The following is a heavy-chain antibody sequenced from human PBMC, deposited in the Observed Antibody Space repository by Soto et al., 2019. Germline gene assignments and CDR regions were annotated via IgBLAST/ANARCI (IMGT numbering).Heavy chain of an antibody. V-gene: IGHV3-64*01. CDR2: ITSNGGNT. CDR1: GFTFSSYA. CDR3: ARRIPFGYGMDV. J-gene: IGHJ6*02. Sequence: GGSLRLSCAASGFTFSSYAMHWVRQAPGKGLEYVSAITSNGGNTDYASSVKGRFAISRDNSKNTLYLQMGSLRAEDMAVYYCARRIPFGYGMDVWGQGTTVTVSS. D-gene: IGHD2-21*01.